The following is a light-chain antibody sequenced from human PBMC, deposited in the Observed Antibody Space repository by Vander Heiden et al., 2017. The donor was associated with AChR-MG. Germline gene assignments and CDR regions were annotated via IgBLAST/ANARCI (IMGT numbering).Light chain of an antibody. V-gene: IGLV2-11*01. J-gene: IGLJ2*01. CDR2: DVG. CDR3: CSYAGNYISVV. CDR1: SSDLGSYNY. Sequence: QSALTPPRSVSGSPAPSVTISCTGTSSDLGSYNYVSWFQQHPGKAPKLLIYDVGKRPSGVPDRFSGSKSGNTASLTISGLQAEDEADYYCCSYAGNYISVVFGGGTKLTVL.